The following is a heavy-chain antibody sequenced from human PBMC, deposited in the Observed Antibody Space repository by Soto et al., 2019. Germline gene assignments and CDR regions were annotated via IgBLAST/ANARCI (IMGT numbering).Heavy chain of an antibody. Sequence: HPGGSLRLSCAASGFTFSSYGMHWVRQAPGKGLEWVAVIWYDGSNKYYADSVKGRFTISRDNSKNTLYLQMNSLRAEDTAVYYCARDTDYDSSGYYYGANFDYWGQGTLVTVSS. CDR2: IWYDGSNK. CDR1: GFTFSSYG. D-gene: IGHD3-22*01. J-gene: IGHJ4*02. CDR3: ARDTDYDSSGYYYGANFDY. V-gene: IGHV3-33*01.